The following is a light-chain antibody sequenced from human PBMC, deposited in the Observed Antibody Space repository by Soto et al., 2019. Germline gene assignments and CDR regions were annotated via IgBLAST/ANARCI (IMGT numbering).Light chain of an antibody. CDR1: QGIRND. Sequence: DIQMTQSPSSLSASVGDRVTITCRASQGIRNDFGWFQQIPGKAPKRLIYAAYSLQSGVPSRFSGSGSGTEFTLTISSLQPEDFATYYCLQHNTYPWTFGQGTKVEIK. V-gene: IGKV1-17*01. CDR2: AAY. CDR3: LQHNTYPWT. J-gene: IGKJ1*01.